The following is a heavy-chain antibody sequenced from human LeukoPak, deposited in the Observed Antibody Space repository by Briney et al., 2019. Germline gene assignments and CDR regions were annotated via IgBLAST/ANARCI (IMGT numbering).Heavy chain of an antibody. CDR1: GGSIGSFY. CDR2: IYNSGNN. D-gene: IGHD3-10*01. V-gene: IGHV4-59*01. CDR3: ARASVLLSADY. Sequence: SETLSLTCTVSGGSIGSFYWSWIRQPPGKGLEWIGYIYNSGNNNYNPSLKSRVTMSVDASKNQFSLKLSSVTAADTAVYYCARASVLLSADYWGQGILVIVSA. J-gene: IGHJ4*02.